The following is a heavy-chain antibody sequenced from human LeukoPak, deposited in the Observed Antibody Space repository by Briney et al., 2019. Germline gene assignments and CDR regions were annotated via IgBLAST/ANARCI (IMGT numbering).Heavy chain of an antibody. CDR2: IAFDGSNK. Sequence: PGGSLRLSCAASGLTFSSYGMHWVRQAPGRGLEWVAGIAFDGSNKYYADSVKGRFTISRDNSKNTLYLQMNSLRAEDTAVYYCAKPNSGDSGWYGHDYWGQGTLVTVSS. V-gene: IGHV3-30*18. D-gene: IGHD6-19*01. J-gene: IGHJ4*02. CDR3: AKPNSGDSGWYGHDY. CDR1: GLTFSSYG.